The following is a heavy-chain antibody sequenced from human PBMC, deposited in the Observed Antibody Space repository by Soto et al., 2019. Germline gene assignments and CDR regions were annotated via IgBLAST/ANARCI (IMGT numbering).Heavy chain of an antibody. J-gene: IGHJ4*02. D-gene: IGHD6-13*01. CDR3: ARYRREAVAGYTLGN. Sequence: SETLSLTCTVSGGSISSNYWTWIRQPPGKGLEWIGYVYNSGSTNYNPSLKSRVTISEDTSKSQFSLKVNSMTAADTAVYYCARYRREAVAGYTLGNWGQGILVTVSS. V-gene: IGHV4-59*01. CDR2: VYNSGST. CDR1: GGSISSNY.